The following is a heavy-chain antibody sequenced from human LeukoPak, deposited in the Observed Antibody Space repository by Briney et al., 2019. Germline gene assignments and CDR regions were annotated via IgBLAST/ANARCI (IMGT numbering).Heavy chain of an antibody. D-gene: IGHD2-21*01. CDR3: ARDVVPYSYYYMDV. CDR2: ISYDGSNK. J-gene: IGHJ6*03. CDR1: GFTFSSYT. Sequence: QSGGSLRLSCAASGFTFSSYTMHSVRQAPGKGLEWVAFISYDGSNKYYTDSVKGRFTVSRDNSKNTLYLQMNNLRPEDTAIFYCARDVVPYSYYYMDVWGKGTTVTVSS. V-gene: IGHV3-30*04.